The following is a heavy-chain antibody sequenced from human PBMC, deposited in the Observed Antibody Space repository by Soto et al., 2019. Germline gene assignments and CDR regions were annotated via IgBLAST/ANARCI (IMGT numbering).Heavy chain of an antibody. J-gene: IGHJ6*02. D-gene: IGHD3-3*01. CDR2: INPNSGGT. V-gene: IGHV1-2*02. CDR3: ARVAPKNGFWSGYSYGMDV. Sequence: GASVKVSCKASGYTFTGYFIHWVRQAPGQGLEWMGWINPNSGGTKYAQKFQGRVTMTRVTSISTAYMELSRLRSDDTAVYYCARVAPKNGFWSGYSYGMDVWGQGTTVTVSS. CDR1: GYTFTGYF.